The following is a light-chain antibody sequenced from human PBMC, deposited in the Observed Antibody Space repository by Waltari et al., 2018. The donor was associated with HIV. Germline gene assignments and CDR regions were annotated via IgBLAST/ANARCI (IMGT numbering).Light chain of an antibody. J-gene: IGLJ2*01. CDR2: KDT. CDR1: VLAKQY. Sequence: YELTQPPSMSVSPGQTAKITCSGDVLAKQYAYWYQQKPGQAPVLVMSKDTERPSEIPERFSGSGSGTTVTLTISGVQAEDEADYHCQSSDDSRPWIFGGGTKMTVL. V-gene: IGLV3-25*03. CDR3: QSSDDSRPWI.